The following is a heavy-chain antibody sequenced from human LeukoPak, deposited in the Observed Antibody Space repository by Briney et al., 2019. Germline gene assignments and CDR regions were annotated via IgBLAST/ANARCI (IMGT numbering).Heavy chain of an antibody. CDR1: GFTFSGHG. D-gene: IGHD6-19*01. CDR2: IWFDGSNR. J-gene: IGHJ4*02. Sequence: GRSLRLSCGASGFTFSGHGMHWVRQAPGKGLEWVAVIWFDGSNRYYTDSVKGRFTISRDNSKNKLYLQMNTLRAEDTAMYYCARGLFVKKRRGKAVAGTSGSDYWGQGTLVTVSS. CDR3: ARGLFVKKRRGKAVAGTSGSDY. V-gene: IGHV3-33*01.